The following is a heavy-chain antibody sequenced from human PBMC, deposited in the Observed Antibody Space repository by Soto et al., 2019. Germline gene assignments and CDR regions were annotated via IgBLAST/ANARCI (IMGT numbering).Heavy chain of an antibody. D-gene: IGHD5-12*01. CDR3: ARVPRDGYNSGFDY. CDR2: IYYSGST. CDR1: GGSVSSGSYY. J-gene: IGHJ4*02. V-gene: IGHV4-61*01. Sequence: QVQLQESGPGLVKPSETLSLTCTVSGGSVSSGSYYWSWIRQPPGKGLEWIGYIYYSGSTNYNPSLKSRVTISVDTSKNQFSLKLSSVTAADTAVYYCARVPRDGYNSGFDYWGQGTLVTVSS.